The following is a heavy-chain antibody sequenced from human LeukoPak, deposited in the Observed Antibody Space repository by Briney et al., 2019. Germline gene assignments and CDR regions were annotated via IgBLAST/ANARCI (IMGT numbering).Heavy chain of an antibody. D-gene: IGHD5-12*01. Sequence: QAGGSLRLSCAASGFTFSSYAMGWVRQAPGKGLEWVSSISGSGDTTYYADSVKGRFTISRDNAEDSLYLQMNSLRAEDTAVYYCARDYEIYWGQGTLVTVSS. V-gene: IGHV3-23*01. CDR2: ISGSGDTT. CDR3: ARDYEIY. CDR1: GFTFSSYA. J-gene: IGHJ4*02.